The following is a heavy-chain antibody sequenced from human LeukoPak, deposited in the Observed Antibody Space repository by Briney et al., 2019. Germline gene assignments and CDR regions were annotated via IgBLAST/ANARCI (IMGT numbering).Heavy chain of an antibody. CDR2: ISAYNGNT. D-gene: IGHD3-22*01. V-gene: IGHV1-18*01. J-gene: IGHJ6*02. CDR3: AREGYYDSSAFTYYYYYGMDV. Sequence: ASVKVSCKASGYTFTSYGISWVRQAPGQGLEWMGWISAYNGNTNYAQKLQGRVTMTTDTSTSTAYMEPRSLRSDDTAVYYCAREGYYDSSAFTYYYYYGMDVWGQGTTVTVSS. CDR1: GYTFTSYG.